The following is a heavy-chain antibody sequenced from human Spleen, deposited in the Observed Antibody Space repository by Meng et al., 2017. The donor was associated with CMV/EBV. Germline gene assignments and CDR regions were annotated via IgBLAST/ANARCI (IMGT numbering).Heavy chain of an antibody. CDR1: GYILTELS. Sequence: ASVKVSCKVSGYILTELSMHWVRQAHGQGLEWVGGFEPDEGKTIDAEKFQGRVTMTEDTSTDTAYMEMSSLNPEDTAVYYCATVSQGTVAKNPEAYYYYAMDVWGQGTTVTVSS. J-gene: IGHJ6*02. D-gene: IGHD3-10*01. V-gene: IGHV1-24*01. CDR2: FEPDEGKT. CDR3: ATVSQGTVAKNPEAYYYYAMDV.